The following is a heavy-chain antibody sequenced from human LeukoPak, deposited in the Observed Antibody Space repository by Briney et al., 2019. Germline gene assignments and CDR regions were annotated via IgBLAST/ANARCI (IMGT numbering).Heavy chain of an antibody. CDR2: ISGSGAGT. J-gene: IGHJ4*02. CDR3: AKMVREFYTISYYFDY. CDR1: GFTFSGYA. Sequence: GGSLRLSCAASGFTFSGYAMNWVRQAPGKGLEWVSGISGSGAGTYYADSVKGRFTISRDNSKNTLYLQMNSLRADDTAVYYCAKMVREFYTISYYFDYWGQGTLVTVSS. V-gene: IGHV3-23*01. D-gene: IGHD2-8*01.